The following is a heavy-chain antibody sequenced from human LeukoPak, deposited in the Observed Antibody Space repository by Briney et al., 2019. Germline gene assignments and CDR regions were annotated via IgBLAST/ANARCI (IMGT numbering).Heavy chain of an antibody. Sequence: PSETLSLTCAVYGGSFSGYYWSWIRQPPGKGLEWIGEINHSGSTNYNPSLKSRVTISVDTSKNQFSLKLSSVTAADTAVYYCANNSGEYYAFDIWGQGTMVTVSS. CDR1: GGSFSGYY. CDR3: ANNSGEYYAFDI. V-gene: IGHV4-34*01. D-gene: IGHD3-10*01. CDR2: INHSGST. J-gene: IGHJ3*02.